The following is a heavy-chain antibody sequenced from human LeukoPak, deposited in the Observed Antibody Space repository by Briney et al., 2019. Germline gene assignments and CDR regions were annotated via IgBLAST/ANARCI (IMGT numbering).Heavy chain of an antibody. V-gene: IGHV1-69*05. Sequence: SVKVSCKASGYTFTSYGISWVRQAPGQGLEWMGGIIPIFGTANYAQKFQGRVTITTDESTSTAYMELSSLRSEDTAVYYCARERDNVGQTLVSPFDYWGQGTLVTVSS. CDR3: ARERDNVGQTLVSPFDY. CDR2: IIPIFGTA. J-gene: IGHJ4*02. D-gene: IGHD2-8*02. CDR1: GYTFTSYG.